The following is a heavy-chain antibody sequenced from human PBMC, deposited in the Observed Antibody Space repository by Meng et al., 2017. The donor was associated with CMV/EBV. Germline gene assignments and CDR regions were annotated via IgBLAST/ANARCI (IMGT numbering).Heavy chain of an antibody. CDR3: ARGGANMVRGLLDWFDP. CDR2: INSDGSST. CDR1: GFTFSSYW. D-gene: IGHD3-10*01. J-gene: IGHJ5*02. Sequence: GESLKISCAASGFTFSSYWMHWVRQAPGKGLVWVSRINSDGSSTSYADSVKGRFTISRDNAKNTLYLQMNSLRAEDTAVYYGARGGANMVRGLLDWFDPWGQGTLVTVSS. V-gene: IGHV3-74*01.